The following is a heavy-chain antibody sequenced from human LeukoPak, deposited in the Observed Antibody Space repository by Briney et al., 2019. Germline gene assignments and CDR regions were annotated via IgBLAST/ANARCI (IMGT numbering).Heavy chain of an antibody. CDR3: ARDGSYSSSWSPYYYYMDV. D-gene: IGHD6-13*01. CDR1: GGSISSYY. V-gene: IGHV4-59*01. J-gene: IGHJ6*03. Sequence: SETLSLTCTVSGGSISSYYWSWIRQPPGKGLEWIGYIYYSGSTNYNPSLKSRVTISVDTSKNQCSLKLSSVTAADTAVYYCARDGSYSSSWSPYYYYMDVWGKGTTVTVSS. CDR2: IYYSGST.